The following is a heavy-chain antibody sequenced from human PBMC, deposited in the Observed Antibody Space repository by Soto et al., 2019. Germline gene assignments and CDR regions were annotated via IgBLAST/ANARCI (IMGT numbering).Heavy chain of an antibody. Sequence: PSETLSLTCAVYGGSFSGYYWSWIRQPPGKGLEWIGEINHSGSTNYNPSLKSRVTISVDTSKNQFSLKLSSVTAADTAVYYCARARITMIVVVPNWVDPWGQGTLATVS. J-gene: IGHJ5*02. CDR3: ARARITMIVVVPNWVDP. CDR1: GGSFSGYY. V-gene: IGHV4-34*01. D-gene: IGHD3-22*01. CDR2: INHSGST.